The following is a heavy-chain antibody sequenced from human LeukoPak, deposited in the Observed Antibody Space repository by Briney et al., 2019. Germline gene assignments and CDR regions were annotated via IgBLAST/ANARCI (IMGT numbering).Heavy chain of an antibody. CDR2: IKQDGSEK. Sequence: GGSLRLSCAASGFTFSSYWMSWVRQAPGKGLEWVANIKQDGSEKYYVDSVKGRFTISRDNAKNSLYLQMNSLRAEDTALYYCAKARRSVWFGEIDYWGQGTLVTVSS. J-gene: IGHJ4*02. CDR1: GFTFSSYW. V-gene: IGHV3-7*03. D-gene: IGHD3-10*01. CDR3: AKARRSVWFGEIDY.